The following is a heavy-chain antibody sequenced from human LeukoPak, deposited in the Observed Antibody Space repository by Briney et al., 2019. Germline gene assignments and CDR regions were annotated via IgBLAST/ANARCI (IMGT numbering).Heavy chain of an antibody. Sequence: GGSLRLSCAASGFTFSSYEMNWVRQAPGKGLEWVANIKQDGSEKYYVDSVKGRFTISRDNAKNSLYLQMNSLRAEDMAVYYCAELGITMIGGVWGKGTTVTISS. CDR2: IKQDGSEK. CDR1: GFTFSSYE. J-gene: IGHJ6*04. V-gene: IGHV3-7*01. D-gene: IGHD3-10*02. CDR3: AELGITMIGGV.